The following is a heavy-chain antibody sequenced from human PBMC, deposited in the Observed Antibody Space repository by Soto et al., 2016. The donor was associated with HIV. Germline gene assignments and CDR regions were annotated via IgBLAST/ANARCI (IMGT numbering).Heavy chain of an antibody. V-gene: IGHV4-4*02. D-gene: IGHD3-16*01. CDR1: GASISSNNW. Sequence: QVQLQESGPGLVEPSGTLSLTCAVSGASISSNNWWSWIRQPPGKGLEWIGEMYHIGNSNYNPSLNSRVTISIDKSKNEFSLTLTSVTAADTAIYYCVSYVWGTPPNGKDVWGQGDHG. CDR2: MYHIGNS. CDR3: VSYVWGTPPNGKDV. J-gene: IGHJ6*02.